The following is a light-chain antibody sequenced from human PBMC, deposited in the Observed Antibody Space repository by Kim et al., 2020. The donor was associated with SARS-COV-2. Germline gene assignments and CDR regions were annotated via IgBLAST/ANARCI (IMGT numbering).Light chain of an antibody. V-gene: IGLV3-1*01. CDR2: QDS. J-gene: IGLJ2*01. Sequence: SYELTQPPSVSVSPGQTASITCSGGKLGDKYACWYQQKPGQSPVLVIYQDSKRPSGTPERFSGSNSGNTATLTISGTQAMDEADYYCQACDSSTDVVFGGGSQLSV. CDR3: QACDSSTDVV. CDR1: KLGDKY.